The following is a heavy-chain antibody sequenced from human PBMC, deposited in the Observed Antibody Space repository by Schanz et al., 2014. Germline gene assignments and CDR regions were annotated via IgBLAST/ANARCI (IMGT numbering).Heavy chain of an antibody. J-gene: IGHJ4*02. CDR2: ITNKPNNYNT. D-gene: IGHD3-16*01. Sequence: AQLVESGGGVVQPGRSLRLSCVASGFTFISYDIHWVRQAPGKGLEWVGRITNKPNNYNTEYAASVKGRFTIPRDDSRNSLYLQMSSLKTEDTAVYYCVRLDVHDYWGQGTLXTVSA. CDR3: VRLDVHDY. CDR1: GFTFISYD. V-gene: IGHV3-72*01.